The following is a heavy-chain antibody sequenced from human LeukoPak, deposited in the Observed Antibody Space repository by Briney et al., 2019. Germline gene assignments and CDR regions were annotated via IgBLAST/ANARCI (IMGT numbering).Heavy chain of an antibody. D-gene: IGHD2-15*01. CDR3: ARDCIGCHGFDF. CDR2: VSAYADNT. V-gene: IGHV1-18*01. Sequence: GASVKVSCKTSGYSFINYGITWVRQAPGQGLEWMGWVSAYADNTNYVQKFQGRVSMTTDTSTNTAYMELRSLRPDDTAVYYCARDCIGCHGFDFCGQGTLVTVSS. J-gene: IGHJ4*02. CDR1: GYSFINYG.